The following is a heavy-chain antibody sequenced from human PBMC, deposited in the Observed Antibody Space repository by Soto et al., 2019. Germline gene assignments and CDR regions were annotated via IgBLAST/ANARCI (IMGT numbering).Heavy chain of an antibody. CDR1: GYTFTNYD. Sequence: QVQLVQSGAEVKKPGASVKVSCKASGYTFTNYDINWVRQATGQGLEWMGWMNPKSGNTGYAQQFQGRVIMTRSTSISAAYMELSSLGSEDTAVYYCVRVYGEIEYWGQGTLVTVSS. CDR3: VRVYGEIEY. J-gene: IGHJ4*02. V-gene: IGHV1-8*01. CDR2: MNPKSGNT. D-gene: IGHD4-17*01.